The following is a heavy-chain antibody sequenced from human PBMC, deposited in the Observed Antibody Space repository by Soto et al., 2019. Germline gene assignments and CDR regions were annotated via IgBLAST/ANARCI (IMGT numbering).Heavy chain of an antibody. CDR2: VYSTGGV. V-gene: IGHV4-4*07. Sequence: QLQLHESGPGLVKPSETLSLTCNVSGDSIGRFYWSWIRQSAGKGLEWIGRVYSTGGVTYNPALKGRVTISLDRSNNHVSLEMNSVTAADTAVYFCARDLSGTGSDIWGRGTRVSVSS. J-gene: IGHJ6*02. D-gene: IGHD1-26*01. CDR1: GDSIGRFY. CDR3: ARDLSGTGSDI.